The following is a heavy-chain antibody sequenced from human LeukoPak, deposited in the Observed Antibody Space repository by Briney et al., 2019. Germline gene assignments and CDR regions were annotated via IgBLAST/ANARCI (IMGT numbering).Heavy chain of an antibody. V-gene: IGHV4-4*07. CDR1: GGSISSYY. Sequence: SETLSLTCTVSGGSISSYYWSWIRQPAGKGLEWIGRIYTSGSTNYNPSLKSRVTMSVDTSKNQFSLKLSSVTAADTAVYYCARAQADYYDSTETYYFDYWGQGTLVTVSS. CDR3: ARAQADYYDSTETYYFDY. CDR2: IYTSGST. D-gene: IGHD3-22*01. J-gene: IGHJ4*02.